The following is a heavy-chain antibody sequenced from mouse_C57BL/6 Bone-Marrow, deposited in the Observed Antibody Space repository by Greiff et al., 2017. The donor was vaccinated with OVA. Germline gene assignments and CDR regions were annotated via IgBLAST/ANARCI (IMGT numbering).Heavy chain of an antibody. CDR2: ISSVGSYT. CDR3: ARLPFFDY. CDR1: GFTFRSYG. J-gene: IGHJ2*01. V-gene: IGHV5-6*01. Sequence: EVKLMESGGDLVKPGGSLKLSCAASGFTFRSYGMSWVRQTPDKRLEWVATISSVGSYTYYPDSVKGRFTISRDNAKNTLSLQMSSLKSEDTAMYYCARLPFFDYWGQGTTRTVSS.